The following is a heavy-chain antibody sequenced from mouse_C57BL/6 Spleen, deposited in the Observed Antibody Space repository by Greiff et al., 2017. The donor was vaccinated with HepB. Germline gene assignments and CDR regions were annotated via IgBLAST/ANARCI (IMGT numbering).Heavy chain of an antibody. J-gene: IGHJ2*01. CDR3: ARSGYDEGYYFDY. CDR1: GYAFSSYW. D-gene: IGHD2-2*01. Sequence: QVHVKQSGAELVKPGASVKISCKASGYAFSSYWMNWVKQRPGKGLEWIGQIYPGDGDTNYNGKFKGKATLTADKSSSTAYMQLSSLTSEDSAVYFCARSGYDEGYYFDYWGQGTTLTVSS. CDR2: IYPGDGDT. V-gene: IGHV1-80*01.